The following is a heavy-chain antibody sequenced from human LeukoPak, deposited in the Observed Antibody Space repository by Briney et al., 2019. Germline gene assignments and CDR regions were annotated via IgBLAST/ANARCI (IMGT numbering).Heavy chain of an antibody. J-gene: IGHJ5*01. Sequence: GGSLRLSCAASGFTFSSYWMSWVRQAPGKGLEWVANIEQVGSEIYYVDSVKGRFTISRDNAKNSLYLQMSSLRVEDTAVYYCTRDPRHFDSCGQGTLVTVSS. D-gene: IGHD6-6*01. CDR1: GFTFSSYW. CDR3: TRDPRHFDS. V-gene: IGHV3-7*01. CDR2: IEQVGSEI.